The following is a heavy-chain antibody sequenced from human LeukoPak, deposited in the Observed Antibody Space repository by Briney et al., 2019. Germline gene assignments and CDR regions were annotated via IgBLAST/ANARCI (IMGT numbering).Heavy chain of an antibody. CDR1: GFTFSGSA. Sequence: PGGSLRLSCAASGFTFSGSAMHWVRQASGKGLEWVGRVRSKANHYATAYAASVKGRFTVSRDDSKNTAYLQMNSLKTEDTAVYYYARVYPYDSTRGSLWFDPWGQGTLVTVSS. J-gene: IGHJ5*02. D-gene: IGHD3-22*01. V-gene: IGHV3-73*01. CDR2: VRSKANHYAT. CDR3: ARVYPYDSTRGSLWFDP.